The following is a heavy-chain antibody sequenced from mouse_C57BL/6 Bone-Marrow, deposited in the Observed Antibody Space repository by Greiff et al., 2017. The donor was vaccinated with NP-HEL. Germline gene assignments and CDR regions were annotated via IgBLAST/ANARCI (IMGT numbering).Heavy chain of an antibody. D-gene: IGHD2-4*01. CDR2: IRNKANGYTT. CDR3: ASFERAGLRWFAY. CDR1: GFTFTDYY. V-gene: IGHV7-3*01. Sequence: EVKLMESGGGLVQPGGSLSLSCAASGFTFTDYYMSWVRQPPGKALEWLGFIRNKANGYTTESSASVKGRFTISRDNSQSILYLQMNALRAEDSATYYCASFERAGLRWFAYWGQGTLVTVSA. J-gene: IGHJ3*01.